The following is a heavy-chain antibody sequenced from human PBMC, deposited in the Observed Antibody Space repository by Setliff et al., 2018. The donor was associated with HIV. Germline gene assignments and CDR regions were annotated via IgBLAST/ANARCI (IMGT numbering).Heavy chain of an antibody. CDR1: DFTFRDYG. CDR3: AKNPKYISGWFQYYFDY. J-gene: IGHJ4*02. D-gene: IGHD6-19*01. Sequence: PGGSLRLSCVASDFTFRDYGMAWVRQGPGKGLEWVAGVSNSGSEVYYADSVGGRFTISRDNSRDTVYLQMDSLRPDDTAVYYCAKNPKYISGWFQYYFDYWGQGALVTVSS. V-gene: IGHV3-23*01. CDR2: VSNSGSEV.